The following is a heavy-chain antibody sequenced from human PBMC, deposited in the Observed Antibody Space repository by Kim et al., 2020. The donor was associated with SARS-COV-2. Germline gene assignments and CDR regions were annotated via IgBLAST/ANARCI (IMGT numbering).Heavy chain of an antibody. D-gene: IGHD1-1*01. CDR3: ARPRSTGTTLGPFDI. CDR1: DGSIRSYY. CDR2: INYSGTT. J-gene: IGHJ3*02. Sequence: SETLSLTCTVSDGSIRSYYWTWIRQPPGKGLEWLGYINYSGTTKYNPSLSRRVTISIDTSKNQFSLKLSSVTTADTAVYYCARPRSTGTTLGPFDIWGQGTMVTVSS. V-gene: IGHV4-59*13.